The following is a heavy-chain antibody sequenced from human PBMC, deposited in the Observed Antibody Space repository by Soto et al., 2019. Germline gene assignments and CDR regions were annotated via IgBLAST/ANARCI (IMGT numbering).Heavy chain of an antibody. Sequence: ASVKVSCKASGYTFTSYAMHCVRQAPGQGLEWMGWISAYNGNTNYAQKLQGRVTMTTDTSTSTAYMELRSLRSDDTAVYYCARDRSGSYRLPYYYYGMDVWGQGTTVTVSS. CDR2: ISAYNGNT. CDR1: GYTFTSYA. J-gene: IGHJ6*02. CDR3: ARDRSGSYRLPYYYYGMDV. V-gene: IGHV1-18*01. D-gene: IGHD1-26*01.